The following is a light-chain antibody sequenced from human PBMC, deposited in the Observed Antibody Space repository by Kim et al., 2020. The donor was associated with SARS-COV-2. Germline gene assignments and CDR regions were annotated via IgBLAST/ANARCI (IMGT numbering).Light chain of an antibody. Sequence: QPVLTQPSSLSVSPGASASLTCTLPSGINVGAYKIYWYQQKPGSPPQYLLNYRSDSDNNLGSGVPSRFSGSKDASANAGILLISGLQSGDEADYYCLIWDCSAYVFGSGTKVTVL. CDR3: LIWDCSAYV. CDR1: SGINVGAYK. J-gene: IGLJ1*01. CDR2: YRSDSDN. V-gene: IGLV5-45*03.